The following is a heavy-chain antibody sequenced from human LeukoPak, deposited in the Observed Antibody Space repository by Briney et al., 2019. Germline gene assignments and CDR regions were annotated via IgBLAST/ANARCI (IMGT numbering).Heavy chain of an antibody. CDR1: GYTFTSYY. CDR2: INPSGGST. V-gene: IGHV1-46*01. Sequence: ASVKVSCKASGYTFTSYYMHWVRQAPGQGLEWMGIINPSGGSTSYAQKFQGRVTMTRDTSTSTVYMELSSLRSEDTAVYYCARDPQPQGKYSYGYGFQYNWFDPWGQRTLVTVSS. J-gene: IGHJ5*02. CDR3: ARDPQPQGKYSYGYGFQYNWFDP. D-gene: IGHD5-18*01.